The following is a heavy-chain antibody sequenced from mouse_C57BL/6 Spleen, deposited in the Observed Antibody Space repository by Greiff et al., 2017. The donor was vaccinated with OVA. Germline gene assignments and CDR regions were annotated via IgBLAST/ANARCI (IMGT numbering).Heavy chain of an antibody. CDR2: IWSGGST. V-gene: IGHV2-2*01. D-gene: IGHD4-1*01. CDR3: ARNSPLGLCY. J-gene: IGHJ2*01. Sequence: QVQLQQSGPGLVQPSQSLSITCTVSGFSLTSYGVHWVRQSPGKGLEWLGLIWSGGSTDYNAAFISRLSISKDNSKSQVFFKMNSLQADDTAIYYCARNSPLGLCYWGQGTTLTVA. CDR1: GFSLTSYG.